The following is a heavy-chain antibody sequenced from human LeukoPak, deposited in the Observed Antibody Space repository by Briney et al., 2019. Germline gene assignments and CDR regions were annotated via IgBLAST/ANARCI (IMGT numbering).Heavy chain of an antibody. J-gene: IGHJ4*02. V-gene: IGHV4-59*08. D-gene: IGHD3-10*01. CDR3: ARHPELYFFDY. CDR1: GGSISSYS. Sequence: SETLSLTCTVSGGSISSYSWSWIRQPPRKGLEWIGYIYYSGSTTYNRSLKSRVTMSLDTSENQFSLKLRSVTAADTAVYYCARHPELYFFDYWGQGTLVTVSS. CDR2: IYYSGST.